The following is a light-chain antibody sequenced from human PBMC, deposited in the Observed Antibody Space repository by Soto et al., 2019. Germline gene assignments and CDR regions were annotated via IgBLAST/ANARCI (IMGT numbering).Light chain of an antibody. J-gene: IGKJ1*01. CDR3: LQYGSSSWT. Sequence: EIVLTQSPGTLSLSPGERATLSCRASQSVSSSYLAWYQQKPGQAPRLLIYGTSSRATAIPDRFSGSGSGTDFTLTISRLEPEDFAVYYCLQYGSSSWTVGQGTKVEIK. CDR1: QSVSSSY. V-gene: IGKV3-20*01. CDR2: GTS.